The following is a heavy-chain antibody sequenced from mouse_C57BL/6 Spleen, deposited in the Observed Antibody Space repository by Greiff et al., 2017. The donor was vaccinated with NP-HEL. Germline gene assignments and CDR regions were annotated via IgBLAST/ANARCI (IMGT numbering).Heavy chain of an antibody. CDR3: ATYGNYSSDYYAMDY. Sequence: QVQLQQSGPELVKPGASVRLSCKASGYTFTSYDINWVKQRPGQGLEWIGWIYPRDGSTKYNEKFKGKATLTVDTSSSTAYMELHSLTSEDSAVYFCATYGNYSSDYYAMDYWGQGTSVTVSS. CDR2: IYPRDGST. V-gene: IGHV1-85*01. CDR1: GYTFTSYD. D-gene: IGHD2-10*02. J-gene: IGHJ4*01.